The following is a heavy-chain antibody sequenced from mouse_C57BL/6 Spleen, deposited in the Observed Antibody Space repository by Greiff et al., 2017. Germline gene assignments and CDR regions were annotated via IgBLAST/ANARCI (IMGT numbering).Heavy chain of an antibody. CDR2: IYPGGGYT. Sequence: QVQLQQSGAELVRPGTSVKMSCKASGYTFTNYWIGWAKQRPGHGLEWIGDIYPGGGYTNNNEKFKGKATLTADKSSSKAYMQFSSLTSEDSAIYYCARSDYDGDYYAMDYWGQGTSVTVSS. V-gene: IGHV1-63*01. CDR1: GYTFTNYW. D-gene: IGHD2-4*01. J-gene: IGHJ4*01. CDR3: ARSDYDGDYYAMDY.